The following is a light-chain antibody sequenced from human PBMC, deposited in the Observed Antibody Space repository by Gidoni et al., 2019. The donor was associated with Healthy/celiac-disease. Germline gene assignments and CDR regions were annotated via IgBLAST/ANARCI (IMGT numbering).Light chain of an antibody. CDR1: QAISNY. V-gene: IGKV1-33*01. Sequence: IQITQSPSTLSASVGDRVTITCQASQAISNYLNWYQQKPGKAPKLLIYDASNLETGVPSRFSGSGSGTYFTFTISSLQPEDIATYYCQQYDNLEWTFGQGTKVEIK. J-gene: IGKJ1*01. CDR3: QQYDNLEWT. CDR2: DAS.